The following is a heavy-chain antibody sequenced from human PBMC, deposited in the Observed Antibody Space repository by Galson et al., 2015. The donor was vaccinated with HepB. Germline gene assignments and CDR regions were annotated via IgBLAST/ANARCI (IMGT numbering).Heavy chain of an antibody. Sequence: SLRLSCAASGFTFSSYGMHWVRQAPGKGLEWVAVIWYDGSNKYYADSVKGRSTISRDNSKNTLYLQMNSLRAEDTAVYYCAREGVAAAGSVDYWGQGTLVTVSS. D-gene: IGHD6-13*01. CDR2: IWYDGSNK. V-gene: IGHV3-33*01. J-gene: IGHJ4*02. CDR1: GFTFSSYG. CDR3: AREGVAAAGSVDY.